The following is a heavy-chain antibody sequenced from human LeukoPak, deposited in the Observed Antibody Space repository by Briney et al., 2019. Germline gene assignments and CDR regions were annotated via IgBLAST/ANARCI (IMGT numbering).Heavy chain of an antibody. CDR3: AREDYYDSSGYPHSVFDY. Sequence: GGSLRLSCAASGFTLSTYWMTWVRQAPGKGLEWVANIKEDGSEKYYVDSMEGRFTISRDNAKNSLFLQMNSLRAEDTAVYYCAREDYYDSSGYPHSVFDYWGQGTLVTVSS. CDR1: GFTLSTYW. J-gene: IGHJ4*02. CDR2: IKEDGSEK. D-gene: IGHD3-22*01. V-gene: IGHV3-7*01.